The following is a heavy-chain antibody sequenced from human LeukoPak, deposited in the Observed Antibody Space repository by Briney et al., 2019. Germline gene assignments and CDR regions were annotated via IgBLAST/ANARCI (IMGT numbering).Heavy chain of an antibody. V-gene: IGHV3-33*01. Sequence: QAGGSLRLSCAASGFTFSSYGMHWVRQAPGKGLEWVAVVWYDGSNKYYTDSVKGRFTISRDNSKNTLYLQMNSLRAEDTAVYYCARVSSGDALDYWGQGTLVTVSS. J-gene: IGHJ4*02. CDR3: ARVSSGDALDY. D-gene: IGHD2-15*01. CDR2: VWYDGSNK. CDR1: GFTFSSYG.